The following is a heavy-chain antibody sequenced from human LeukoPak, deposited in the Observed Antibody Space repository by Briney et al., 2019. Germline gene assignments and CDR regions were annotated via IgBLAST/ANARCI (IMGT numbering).Heavy chain of an antibody. CDR2: FSSSSSTI. CDR1: GFTFSSYS. CDR3: ARERPPLRNYMDV. D-gene: IGHD4-17*01. V-gene: IGHV3-48*01. Sequence: GGSLRLSCAASGFTFSSYSMNWVRQAPGKGLEWVSYFSSSSSTIYYADSVKGRFTISRDNAKNSLYLQMNSLRAEDTAVYYCARERPPLRNYMDVWGKGTTVTVSS. J-gene: IGHJ6*03.